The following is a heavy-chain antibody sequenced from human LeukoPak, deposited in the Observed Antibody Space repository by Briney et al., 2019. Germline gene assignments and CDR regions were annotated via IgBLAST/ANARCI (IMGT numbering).Heavy chain of an antibody. Sequence: SETLSLTCTVSGGSISGYYWSWIRQPPGKGLEWIGYIYSSGNTDYNSSLKSRVTISVDTSKRQFSLRLTSVTAADTAVYYCAKPGDGGRFDYWGQGILVTVSS. J-gene: IGHJ4*02. CDR1: GGSISGYY. D-gene: IGHD7-27*01. CDR2: IYSSGNT. V-gene: IGHV4-59*08. CDR3: AKPGDGGRFDY.